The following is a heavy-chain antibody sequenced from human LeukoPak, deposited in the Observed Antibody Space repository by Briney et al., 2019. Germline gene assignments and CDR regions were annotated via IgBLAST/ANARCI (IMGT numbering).Heavy chain of an antibody. Sequence: PGGSLRLSCAASGFTFSSCAMSWVRQAPGQGLEWVSAISGASSSSNYADSVKGRFTISRDNAKNSLYLQMNSLRAEDTAVYYCARVLITMIAEYYYYGMDVWGQGTTVTVSS. CDR1: GFTFSSCA. CDR3: ARVLITMIAEYYYYGMDV. CDR2: ISGASSSS. V-gene: IGHV3-21*01. J-gene: IGHJ6*02. D-gene: IGHD3-22*01.